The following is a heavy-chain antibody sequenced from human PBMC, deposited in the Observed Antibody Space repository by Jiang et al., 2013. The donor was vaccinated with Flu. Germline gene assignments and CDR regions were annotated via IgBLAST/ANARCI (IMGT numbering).Heavy chain of an antibody. Sequence: GAEVKKPGESLTISCKGSGYSFITYWIAWVRQKPGKGLEWMGTIYPGDSDTRYSPSFQGQVTISVDKSISTAYLQLSSLKASDTAMYYCARREQYLVGVYYYYGMDVWGQGTPVTVSS. J-gene: IGHJ6*02. CDR2: IYPGDSDT. D-gene: IGHD6-13*01. V-gene: IGHV5-51*03. CDR3: ARREQYLVGVYYYYGMDV. CDR1: GYSFITYW.